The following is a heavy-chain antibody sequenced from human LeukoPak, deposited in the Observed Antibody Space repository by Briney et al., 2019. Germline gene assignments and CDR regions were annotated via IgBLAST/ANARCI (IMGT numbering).Heavy chain of an antibody. CDR2: IIPIFGTA. D-gene: IGHD2-15*01. J-gene: IGHJ5*02. CDR1: GGTFSSYA. Sequence: SVKVSCKASGGTFSSYAISWVRQAPGQGLEWMGGIIPIFGTANYAQKFQGRVTITADESTSTAYMELSSLRSEDTAVYYCARDPNCSGGSCYFAWFDPWGQGTLVTVSS. CDR3: ARDPNCSGGSCYFAWFDP. V-gene: IGHV1-69*13.